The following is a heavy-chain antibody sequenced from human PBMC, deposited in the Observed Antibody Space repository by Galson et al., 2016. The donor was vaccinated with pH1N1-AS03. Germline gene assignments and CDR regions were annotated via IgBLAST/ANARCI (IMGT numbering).Heavy chain of an antibody. CDR3: ARGRDYYDSSGYFRGMDV. J-gene: IGHJ6*02. D-gene: IGHD3-22*01. Sequence: SVKVSCKATGGTFSSFAISWVRQAPGQGLEWMGGIIPIFGIANYAQKFQGRVTITADESTSTAYMELSSLRSGDTAVYYCARGRDYYDSSGYFRGMDVWGQGTTVTVSS. V-gene: IGHV1-69*13. CDR1: GGTFSSFA. CDR2: IIPIFGIA.